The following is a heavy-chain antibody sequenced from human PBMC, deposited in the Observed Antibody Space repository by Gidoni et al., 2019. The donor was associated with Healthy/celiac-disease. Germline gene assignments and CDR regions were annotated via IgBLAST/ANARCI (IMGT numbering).Heavy chain of an antibody. CDR3: ARGKDIVVVVAANLCDFDY. D-gene: IGHD2-15*01. J-gene: IGHJ4*02. CDR2: INPNSGGT. Sequence: QVQLVQSGAEVKKPGASVKVSCKASGYTFTGYYMHWVRQAPGQGLEWMGWINPNSGGTNYAQKFQGRVTMTRDTSISTAYMELSRLRSDDTAVYYCARGKDIVVVVAANLCDFDYWGQGTLVTVSS. V-gene: IGHV1-2*02. CDR1: GYTFTGYY.